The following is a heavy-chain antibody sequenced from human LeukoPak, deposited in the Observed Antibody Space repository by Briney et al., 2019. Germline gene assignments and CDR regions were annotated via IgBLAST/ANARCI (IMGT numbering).Heavy chain of an antibody. J-gene: IGHJ4*02. V-gene: IGHV3-7*01. Sequence: GGSLRLSCAASGFTFNTYWMSWVRQAPGKGLEWVANLKQDGSEEYYVDSVKGRFTISRDNAKNSLYLQMNSLRAEDTAVYYCARGSTYYDSSGQVPFDYWGQGTLVTVSS. CDR1: GFTFNTYW. CDR3: ARGSTYYDSSGQVPFDY. CDR2: LKQDGSEE. D-gene: IGHD3-22*01.